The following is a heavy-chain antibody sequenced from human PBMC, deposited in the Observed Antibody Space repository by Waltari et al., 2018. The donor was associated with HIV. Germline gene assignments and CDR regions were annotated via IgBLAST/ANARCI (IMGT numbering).Heavy chain of an antibody. CDR1: GGSISSSSSY. J-gene: IGHJ4*02. CDR3: AREPVVWPQCDD. Sequence: QLQLQESGPGLVKPSETLSLTCTVSGGSISSSSSYWGWIRQPPGKGLEWIGSIYYSGSTHYNPPLESRVTRSVDTSKNQFSQKRSSVTAADTAGYYCAREPVVWPQCDDWGQGTLVTVSS. V-gene: IGHV4-39*07. CDR2: IYYSGST. D-gene: IGHD2-8*02.